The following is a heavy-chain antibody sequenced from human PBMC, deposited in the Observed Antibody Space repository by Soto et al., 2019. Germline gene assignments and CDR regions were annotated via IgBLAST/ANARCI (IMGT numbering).Heavy chain of an antibody. CDR1: GYTFTSYG. J-gene: IGHJ4*02. CDR2: ISAYNGNT. V-gene: IGHV1-18*01. D-gene: IGHD3-22*01. CDR3: ARVGGDSSGYYLRSDFDY. Sequence: EASVKVSCKASGYTFTSYGISWVRQAPGQGLEWMGWISAYNGNTNYAQKLQGRVTMTTDTSTSTAYMELRSLRSDDTAVYYCARVGGDSSGYYLRSDFDYWGQGTLVTVSS.